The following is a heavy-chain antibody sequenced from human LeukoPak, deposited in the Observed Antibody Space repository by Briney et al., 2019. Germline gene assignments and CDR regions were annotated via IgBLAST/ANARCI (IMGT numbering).Heavy chain of an antibody. CDR3: ARPGLGYCSGGSCYFDY. D-gene: IGHD2-15*01. CDR1: GYIFTNYW. CDR2: IYPGDSDT. J-gene: IGHJ4*02. V-gene: IGHV5-51*01. Sequence: GDSLKISCKGSGYIFTNYWIGLVRHMPGKRVEWMGIIYPGDSDTSYSPSFQGQVTISADKSISTAYLQWSSLKASDTAMYHCARPGLGYCSGGSCYFDYWGQGTLSPSPQ.